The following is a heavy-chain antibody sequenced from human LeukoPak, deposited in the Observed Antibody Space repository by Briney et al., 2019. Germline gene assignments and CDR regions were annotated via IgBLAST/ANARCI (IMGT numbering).Heavy chain of an antibody. CDR1: GYTFTSYG. D-gene: IGHD3-3*01. CDR2: ISAYNGNT. CDR3: ARGGVLRFLGWLFSGFDP. J-gene: IGHJ5*02. V-gene: IGHV1-18*01. Sequence: ASVKVSCKASGYTFTSYGISWVRQAPGQGLEWMGWISAYNGNTNYAQKLQGRVTMTTDTSTSTAYMELRSLRSDDTAVYYCARGGVLRFLGWLFSGFDPWGQGTLVTVSS.